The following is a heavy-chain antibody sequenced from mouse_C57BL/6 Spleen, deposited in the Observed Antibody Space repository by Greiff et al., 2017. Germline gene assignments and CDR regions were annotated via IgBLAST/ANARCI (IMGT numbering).Heavy chain of an antibody. V-gene: IGHV1-52*01. J-gene: IGHJ4*01. Sequence: QVQLQQPGAELVRPGSSVKLSCKASGYTFTSYWMHWVKQRPIQGLEWIGNIDPSDSETHYNQKFKDKATLTVDKSSSTAYMQLSSLTSEDSAVYYCARNDYDDGRPLMDDWGQGTSVTVSS. CDR2: IDPSDSET. CDR3: ARNDYDDGRPLMDD. D-gene: IGHD2-4*01. CDR1: GYTFTSYW.